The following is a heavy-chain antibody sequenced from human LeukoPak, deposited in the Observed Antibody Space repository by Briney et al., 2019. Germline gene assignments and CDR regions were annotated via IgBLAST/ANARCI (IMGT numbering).Heavy chain of an antibody. J-gene: IGHJ5*02. CDR3: AHSISTAGFWGLNWFDP. V-gene: IGHV2-5*01. D-gene: IGHD6-13*01. CDR1: GFSLSTSGAG. Sequence: SGPTLVNPTQTLTLTCTFSGFSLSTSGAGVGWIRQPPGKALEWLALIYWNDDKRYSPSLKSRLTITKDTSINQVVLTMTNMDPVDTATYYCAHSISTAGFWGLNWFDPWGQGTLVTVSS. CDR2: IYWNDDK.